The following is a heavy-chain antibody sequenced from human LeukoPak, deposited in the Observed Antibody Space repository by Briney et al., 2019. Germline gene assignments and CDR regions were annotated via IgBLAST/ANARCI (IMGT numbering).Heavy chain of an antibody. Sequence: PETLSLTCTVSGGSITSYYWSWIRQPAGKGLEWIGRIYASGSTNYNPSLKSRVTMSVDTSKNQFSLKLSSVTAADTAVYYCARGSYAAAGTGRYFQHWGQGTLVTVSS. CDR1: GGSITSYY. J-gene: IGHJ1*01. V-gene: IGHV4-4*07. CDR3: ARGSYAAAGTGRYFQH. CDR2: IYASGST. D-gene: IGHD6-13*01.